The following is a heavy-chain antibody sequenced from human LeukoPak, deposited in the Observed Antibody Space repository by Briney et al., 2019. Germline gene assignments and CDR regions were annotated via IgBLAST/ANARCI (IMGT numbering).Heavy chain of an antibody. D-gene: IGHD1-1*01. CDR2: IYPGDSDT. J-gene: IGHJ5*02. Sequence: GESLKISCEGSGYSFTTYWIGWVRQVPGKGLEWMGIIYPGDSDTRYSPSFQGQVTISADKSISTAYLQWSSLKASDTAMYYCARNDPLLGFDPWGQGTLVTVSS. CDR3: ARNDPLLGFDP. CDR1: GYSFTTYW. V-gene: IGHV5-51*01.